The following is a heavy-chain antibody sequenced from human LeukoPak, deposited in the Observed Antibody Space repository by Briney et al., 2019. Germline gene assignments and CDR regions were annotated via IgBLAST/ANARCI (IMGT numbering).Heavy chain of an antibody. V-gene: IGHV4-34*01. CDR2: INHSGST. Sequence: TSETLSLTCAVYGGSFSGYYWSWVRQPPGKGLEWIGEINHSGSTNYNPSLKSRVTISVDTSKNQFSLKLSSVTAADTAVYYCARARSVAGTDYWGQGTLVTVSS. CDR3: ARARSVAGTDY. D-gene: IGHD6-19*01. J-gene: IGHJ4*02. CDR1: GGSFSGYY.